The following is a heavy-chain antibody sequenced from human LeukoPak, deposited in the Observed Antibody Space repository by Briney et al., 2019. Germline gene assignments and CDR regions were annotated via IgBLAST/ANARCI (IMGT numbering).Heavy chain of an antibody. D-gene: IGHD3-22*01. J-gene: IGHJ4*02. Sequence: PSETLSLTCAVSGGSISSSSWWSWVRQPPGKGLEWIGEIYHSGSTNYNPSLKSRVTISVDKSKNQFSLKLSSVTAADTAVYYCASEGDYYDSSGYYHAIFDYWGQGTLVTVSS. V-gene: IGHV4-4*02. CDR2: IYHSGST. CDR1: GGSISSSSW. CDR3: ASEGDYYDSSGYYHAIFDY.